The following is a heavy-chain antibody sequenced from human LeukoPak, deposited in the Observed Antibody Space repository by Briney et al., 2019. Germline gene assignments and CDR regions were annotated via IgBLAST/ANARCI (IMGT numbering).Heavy chain of an antibody. CDR2: INWNGGST. V-gene: IGHV3-20*04. D-gene: IGHD1-26*01. CDR1: GFTFDDYG. J-gene: IGHJ4*02. CDR3: AVNPGTIVGAREDFDY. Sequence: GGSLRLSCAASGFTFDDYGMSWVRQAPGKGLEWVSGINWNGGSTGYADSVKGRFTISRDNAKNSLYLQMNSLRAEDTALYYCAVNPGTIVGAREDFDYWGQGTLVTVSS.